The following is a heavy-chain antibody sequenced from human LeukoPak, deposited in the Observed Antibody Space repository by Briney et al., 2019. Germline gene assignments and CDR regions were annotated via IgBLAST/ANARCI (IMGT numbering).Heavy chain of an antibody. V-gene: IGHV1-2*02. D-gene: IGHD6-19*01. Sequence: ASVKVSCKAPGHTFSGYYMNWVRQAPGQGLEWMGWINPNSGDTNYAQKFQGRVTMTRDTSISTAYMELRRLKSDDTAVYYCARDARIGVAALDYWGQGTLVTVSS. CDR3: ARDARIGVAALDY. CDR1: GHTFSGYY. CDR2: INPNSGDT. J-gene: IGHJ4*02.